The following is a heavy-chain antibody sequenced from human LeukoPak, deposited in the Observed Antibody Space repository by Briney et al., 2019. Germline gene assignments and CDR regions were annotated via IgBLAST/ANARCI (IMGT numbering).Heavy chain of an antibody. V-gene: IGHV4-34*01. CDR2: INHNGST. J-gene: IGHJ4*02. CDR1: GGSFSGYY. Sequence: TSETLSLTCAVYGGSFSGYYWSWIRQPPGKGLEWIGEINHNGSTNYNPSLKSRVTISVDTSKNQFSLKLSSVTAADTAVYYCATLRYSGYSLDYWGQGTLVTVSS. CDR3: ATLRYSGYSLDY. D-gene: IGHD5-12*01.